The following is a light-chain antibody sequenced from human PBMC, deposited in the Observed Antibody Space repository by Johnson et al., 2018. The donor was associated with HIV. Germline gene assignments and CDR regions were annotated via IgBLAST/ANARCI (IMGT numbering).Light chain of an antibody. CDR1: SSNIGNNY. J-gene: IGLJ1*01. CDR3: GTWDSSLSAGV. Sequence: QPVLTQPPSVSAAPGRKVTISCSGSSSNIGNNYVSWYQQLPGTAPKLLIYENNKRPSGIPDRFSGSKSGTSATLGITGLQTGDEADYYCGTWDSSLSAGVFGTGTKVTVL. CDR2: ENN. V-gene: IGLV1-51*02.